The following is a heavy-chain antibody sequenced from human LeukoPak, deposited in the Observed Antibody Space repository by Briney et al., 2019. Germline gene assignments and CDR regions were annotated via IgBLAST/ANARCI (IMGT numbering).Heavy chain of an antibody. V-gene: IGHV4-59*01. CDR3: ARDAFGVGFDY. D-gene: IGHD3-3*01. CDR1: GGSISSYY. J-gene: IGHJ4*02. CDR2: IYYSGST. Sequence: SETLSLTCTVSGGSISSYYWSWIRQPPGKGLEWIGYIYYSGSTNYNPSLKSRVTISVDTSKNQFSLKLSSVTAADTAVYYCARDAFGVGFDYWGQGTLVTVSS.